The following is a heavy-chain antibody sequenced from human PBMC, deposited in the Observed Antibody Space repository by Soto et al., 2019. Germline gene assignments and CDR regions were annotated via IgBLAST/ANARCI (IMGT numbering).Heavy chain of an antibody. D-gene: IGHD3-9*01. J-gene: IGHJ6*03. CDR3: AXTISLYYYYMDV. CDR2: ISGSSSYI. Sequence: EVQLVESGGGLVKPGGSLRLSCAASGFTFSSYTMSWVRQAPGKGLEWVSSISGSSSYIYYADSVKGRFTGSRDNAKNSLYLQMSSLRAEDTAXYXXAXTISLYYYYMDVWGKGTTVTXSS. V-gene: IGHV3-21*01. CDR1: GFTFSSYT.